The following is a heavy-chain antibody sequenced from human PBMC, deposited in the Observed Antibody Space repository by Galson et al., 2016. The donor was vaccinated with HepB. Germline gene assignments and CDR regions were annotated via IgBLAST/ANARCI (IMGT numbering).Heavy chain of an antibody. CDR2: MNPNTGDT. J-gene: IGHJ5*02. CDR3: ARKNYSEYSVPNPNWFDP. Sequence: SVKVSCKASGYIFTNYDINWVRQAPGQGLEWVGWMNPNTGDTGYAQKFQGRVTMTRTTSMNTAYMELSGLTSEDTAVYYCARKNYSEYSVPNPNWFDPWGQGTLVTVSS. D-gene: IGHD5/OR15-5a*01. CDR1: GYIFTNYD. V-gene: IGHV1-8*01.